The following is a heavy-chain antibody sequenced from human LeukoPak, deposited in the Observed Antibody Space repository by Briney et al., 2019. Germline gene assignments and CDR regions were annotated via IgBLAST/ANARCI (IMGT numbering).Heavy chain of an antibody. CDR3: ARGRDGYNPTADY. J-gene: IGHJ4*02. Sequence: APVKVSCKASGYTFINYGISWVRQAPGQGLEWMGWISAYNGNTNYAQKVQGRVTMTTDTSTSTAYMELRSLRSDDTAVYYCARGRDGYNPTADYWGQGTLVTVSS. D-gene: IGHD5-24*01. V-gene: IGHV1-18*01. CDR1: GYTFINYG. CDR2: ISAYNGNT.